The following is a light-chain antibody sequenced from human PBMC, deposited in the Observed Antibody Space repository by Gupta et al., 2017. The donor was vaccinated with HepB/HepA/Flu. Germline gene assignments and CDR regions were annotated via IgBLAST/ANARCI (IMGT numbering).Light chain of an antibody. Sequence: QTALTQPASVSGSPGQSSTIACTGTSSDVGGYKLVSWYQQYPGKAPKLMIYEGSKRPSGVANRFSGSKSGNTASLTISGLQAEDEADYYCCSYAGSSTLYVFGTGTKVTVL. CDR3: CSYAGSSTLYV. J-gene: IGLJ1*01. CDR1: SSDVGGYKL. V-gene: IGLV2-23*01. CDR2: EGS.